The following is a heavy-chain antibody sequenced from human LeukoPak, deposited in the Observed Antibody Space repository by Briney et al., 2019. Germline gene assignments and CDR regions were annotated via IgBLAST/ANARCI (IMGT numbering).Heavy chain of an antibody. J-gene: IGHJ6*03. CDR1: GYTFTSYY. CDR3: ARDYGTAGTLYYYYYYMDV. V-gene: IGHV1-46*01. D-gene: IGHD1-1*01. Sequence: GASVKVSCKASGYTFTSYYMHWVRQAPGQGLEWMGIINPSGGSTSYAQKFQGRVTMTRDTSTSTVYMELSSLRSEDTAVYYCARDYGTAGTLYYYYYYMDVWGKGTTVTISS. CDR2: INPSGGST.